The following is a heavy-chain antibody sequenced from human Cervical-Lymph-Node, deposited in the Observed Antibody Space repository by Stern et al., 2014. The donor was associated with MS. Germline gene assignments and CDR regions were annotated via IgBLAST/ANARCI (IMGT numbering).Heavy chain of an antibody. CDR1: GFTFSDHY. D-gene: IGHD3-3*01. Sequence: VQLVESGGGLVQPGGSLRLSCAASGFTFSDHYMDWVRQAPGMGLEWVGRSRNKAHSYPTEYAASVKGRFTISRDDSKNSLYLQMSSLKTEDTAVYYCARQGTIFGVVVPYFDSWGQGTRVTVSS. CDR3: ARQGTIFGVVVPYFDS. V-gene: IGHV3-72*01. CDR2: SRNKAHSYPT. J-gene: IGHJ4*02.